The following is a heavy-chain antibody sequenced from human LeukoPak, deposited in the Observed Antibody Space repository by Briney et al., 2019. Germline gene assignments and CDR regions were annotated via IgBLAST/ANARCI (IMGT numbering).Heavy chain of an antibody. Sequence: KTGGSLRLSCAGSGFISNKYSMNWIRQAPGKGLEWVAFISGSGGTIYYADSVKGRFTISRDNAKNSLYLQMNSLRAEDTAVYYCARDGLWYSSSWSLPWYFDLWGRGTLVTVSS. J-gene: IGHJ2*01. CDR2: ISGSGGTI. V-gene: IGHV3-21*05. D-gene: IGHD6-13*01. CDR1: GFISNKYS. CDR3: ARDGLWYSSSWSLPWYFDL.